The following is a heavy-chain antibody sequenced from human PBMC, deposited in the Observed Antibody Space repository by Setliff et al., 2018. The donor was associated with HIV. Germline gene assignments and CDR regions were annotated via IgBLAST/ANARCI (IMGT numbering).Heavy chain of an antibody. Sequence: PSETLSLTCTVSGSPISSDYYWGWLRQSPGKGPEWIGSIHHSGGAYYNPSLRSRVTMSVDTSKNQLSLRLTSMTAADAAVYYCARHRYSSSINWFDPWGQGTLVTVSS. CDR3: ARHRYSSSINWFDP. CDR1: GSPISSDYY. J-gene: IGHJ5*02. CDR2: IHHSGGA. D-gene: IGHD6-13*01. V-gene: IGHV4-38-2*02.